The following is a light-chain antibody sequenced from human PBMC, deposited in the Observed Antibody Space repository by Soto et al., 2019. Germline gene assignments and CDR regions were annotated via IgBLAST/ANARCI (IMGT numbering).Light chain of an antibody. Sequence: DIQMTQSPSSLSASVEDRVIITCRASQSISNHLNWYQQKPGKAPQLLIFAASSLQSRDPSTFSGSRSGPDFTLTISSLQPEEFATYYCQQSYSSPPTFGKGTKVVSK. CDR3: QQSYSSPPT. J-gene: IGKJ1*01. CDR2: AAS. CDR1: QSISNH. V-gene: IGKV1-39*01.